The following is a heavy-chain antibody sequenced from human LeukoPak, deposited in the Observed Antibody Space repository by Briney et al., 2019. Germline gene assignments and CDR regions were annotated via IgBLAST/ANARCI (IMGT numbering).Heavy chain of an antibody. CDR2: VYYSGST. Sequence: PSETLSLTCTVSGDSINSTTYYWGWIRQPPGQELEWIGSVYYSGSTSYNPSLKSRVTISVDTSKNQFSLKLSSVTAADTAVYYCARLGVKNSSGHYYFDYWGQGTLVTVSS. J-gene: IGHJ4*02. CDR3: ARLGVKNSSGHYYFDY. CDR1: GDSINSTTYY. V-gene: IGHV4-39*01. D-gene: IGHD3-22*01.